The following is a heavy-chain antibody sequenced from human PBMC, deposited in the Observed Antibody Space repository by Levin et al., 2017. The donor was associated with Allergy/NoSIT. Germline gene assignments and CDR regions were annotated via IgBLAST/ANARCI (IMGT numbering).Heavy chain of an antibody. D-gene: IGHD2-8*01. CDR1: GGSIRNYY. CDR3: ARWGAGGYSTERTFDY. J-gene: IGHJ4*02. Sequence: TTSETLSLTCIVSGGSIRNYYWSWIRQPPGKGLEWVGYIYESGSTNYNPSLKSRVTISMDKSKNQFSLKLASVTAADTAVYYGARWGAGGYSTERTFDYWGPGTLVTVSS. CDR2: IYESGST. V-gene: IGHV4-59*01.